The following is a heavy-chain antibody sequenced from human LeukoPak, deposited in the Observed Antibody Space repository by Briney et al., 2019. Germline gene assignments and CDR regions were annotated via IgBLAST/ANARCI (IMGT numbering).Heavy chain of an antibody. CDR3: ARDGGYYYDSSGPNGAGAFDI. J-gene: IGHJ3*02. V-gene: IGHV1-69*13. CDR1: GGTFSSYA. Sequence: SVKVSCKASGGTFSSYAISWVRQAPGQGLEWMGGIIPIFGTANYAQKFQGRVTITADESTSTAYMELSSLRSEDTAVYYRARDGGYYYDSSGPNGAGAFDIWGQGTMVTVSS. D-gene: IGHD3-22*01. CDR2: IIPIFGTA.